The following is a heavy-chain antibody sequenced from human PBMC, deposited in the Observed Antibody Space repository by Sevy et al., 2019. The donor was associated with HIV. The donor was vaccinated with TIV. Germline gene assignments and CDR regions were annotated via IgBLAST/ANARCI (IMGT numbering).Heavy chain of an antibody. CDR2: XSXXGGXT. J-gene: IGHJ4*02. D-gene: IGHD3-10*01. Sequence: GGSLXLXCAAXXXXXSSYAMXXXXXAXXXXLEXXXXXSXXGGXTYYADSVKGRFTISRDNSKNTVYLQMNSLRAEDTAVYYCAKRSXXXGGXXXXWGXGTLVTVSS. CDR1: XXXXSSYA. CDR3: AKRSXXXGGXXXX. V-gene: IGHV3-23*01.